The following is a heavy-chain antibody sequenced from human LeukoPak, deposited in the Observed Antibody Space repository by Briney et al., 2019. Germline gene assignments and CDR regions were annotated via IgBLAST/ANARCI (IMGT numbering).Heavy chain of an antibody. J-gene: IGHJ4*02. CDR1: GGSISSYY. V-gene: IGHV4-59*01. Sequence: SETLSLTCTVSGGSISSYYWSWIRQPPGKGLEWIGYIYYSGSTNYNPSLKSRVTISVDTSKNQFSLKLSSVTAADTAVYYCARAPFIAVAGPFFDYWGQGTLVTVSS. D-gene: IGHD6-19*01. CDR3: ARAPFIAVAGPFFDY. CDR2: IYYSGST.